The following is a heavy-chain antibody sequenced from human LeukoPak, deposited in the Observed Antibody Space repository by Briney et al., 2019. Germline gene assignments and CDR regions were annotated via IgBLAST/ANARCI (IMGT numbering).Heavy chain of an antibody. Sequence: PGESLRLSCTASGSTFSTYPMTWVRQAPGQGLEWVSAISGNSVTIYYADSVKGRFTIPRDNSKNTLYLQMYSLRAEDTAVYYCAKILSGTYSFDLWGQGTLVTVSS. V-gene: IGHV3-23*01. CDR2: ISGNSVTI. D-gene: IGHD1-26*01. CDR3: AKILSGTYSFDL. CDR1: GSTFSTYP. J-gene: IGHJ4*02.